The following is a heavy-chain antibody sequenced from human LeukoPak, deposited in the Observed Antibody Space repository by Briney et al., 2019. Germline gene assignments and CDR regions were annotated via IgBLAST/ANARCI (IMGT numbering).Heavy chain of an antibody. Sequence: PGGSLRLSCAASGFSFSSYSMNWVRQAPGKGLEWVSYISGSGNAKHYTDSVKGRFTISRDNAKNALYLQMNSLRAEDTAVYFCARDYLYAFDYWGQGILVTVSS. CDR2: ISGSGNAK. D-gene: IGHD2-2*01. CDR1: GFSFSSYS. V-gene: IGHV3-48*01. CDR3: ARDYLYAFDY. J-gene: IGHJ4*02.